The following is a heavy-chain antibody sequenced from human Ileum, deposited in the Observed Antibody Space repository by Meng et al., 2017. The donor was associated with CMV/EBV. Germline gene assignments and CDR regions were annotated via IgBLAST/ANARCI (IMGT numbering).Heavy chain of an antibody. V-gene: IGHV3-11*01. Sequence: GGSLRLSCAASGFTFSDYYMSWIRQAPGKGLEWVSYISSSGSTIYYADSVKGRFTISRDNAKNSLYLQMNSLRAEDTAVYYCARGYYDFWSGYYPRYGMDVWGQGTTVTGYS. J-gene: IGHJ6*02. CDR3: ARGYYDFWSGYYPRYGMDV. CDR1: GFTFSDYY. CDR2: ISSSGSTI. D-gene: IGHD3-3*01.